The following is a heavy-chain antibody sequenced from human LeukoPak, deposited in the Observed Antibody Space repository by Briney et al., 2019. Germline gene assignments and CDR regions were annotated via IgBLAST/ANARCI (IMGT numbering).Heavy chain of an antibody. CDR3: ASYYYDSSGPADAEYFQH. D-gene: IGHD3-22*01. CDR1: GGSFSSPNYY. Sequence: SQTLSLTCTVSGGSFSSPNYYWSWIRQPAGKGLEWIGRIYTTGFTNYHPSLKSRVTVSVDTSKNQFSLKLSSVTAADTAVYYCASYYYDSSGPADAEYFQHWGQGTLVTVSS. J-gene: IGHJ1*01. CDR2: IYTTGFT. V-gene: IGHV4-61*02.